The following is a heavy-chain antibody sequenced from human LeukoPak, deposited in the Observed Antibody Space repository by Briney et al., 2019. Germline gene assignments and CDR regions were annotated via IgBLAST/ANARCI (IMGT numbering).Heavy chain of an antibody. CDR2: IQQDGSEK. CDR3: ARLRYTYGKNFDY. J-gene: IGHJ4*02. CDR1: GFTFKAYW. D-gene: IGHD5-18*01. Sequence: SGGSLRLSCEASGFTFKAYWMSWVRQAPGTGLEWVANIQQDGSEKNYVDSVKGRFTISRDNARSSLYLEMNSLRAEDTAVYYCARLRYTYGKNFDYWGQGTLVTVSS. V-gene: IGHV3-7*01.